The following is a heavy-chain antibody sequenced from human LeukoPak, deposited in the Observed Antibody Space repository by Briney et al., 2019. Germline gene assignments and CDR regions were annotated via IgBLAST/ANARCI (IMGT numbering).Heavy chain of an antibody. V-gene: IGHV1-2*02. D-gene: IGHD3-22*01. Sequence: ASVKVSCKTSGYTFTSYYMHWVRQAPGQGLEWMGWVNPTSGGTNYAQKFQGRVTMTTDTSTNTAYMELRSLRSDDTAVYYCARDLDYYDSSGSGWFDPWGQGTLVTVSS. CDR2: VNPTSGGT. CDR3: ARDLDYYDSSGSGWFDP. CDR1: GYTFTSYY. J-gene: IGHJ5*02.